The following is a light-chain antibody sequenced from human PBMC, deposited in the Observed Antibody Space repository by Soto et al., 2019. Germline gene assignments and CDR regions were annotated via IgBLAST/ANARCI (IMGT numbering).Light chain of an antibody. CDR2: DVS. CDR3: QHTADFT. CDR1: SSKW. Sequence: DIQMTQSPSTLAASVGDTVTMTCRSSSKWLAWYQKKPGKAPKLLIYDVSNLERGVPPRFSGSTSGAESTLTITGLQPYDLGTYYCQHTADFTFGQGTKVDIK. J-gene: IGKJ2*01. V-gene: IGKV1-5*01.